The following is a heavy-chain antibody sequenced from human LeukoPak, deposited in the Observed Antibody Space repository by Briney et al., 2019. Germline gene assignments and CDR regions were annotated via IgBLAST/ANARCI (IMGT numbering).Heavy chain of an antibody. D-gene: IGHD2-2*01. Sequence: GGSLRLSCAASGLTFSSYSMNWVRQAPGKGLEWVSFISTSSSYMHYADSVKGRFTISRDNAKNSLYLQMSSLRAEDTAVYYCARDGCSSTSCRFYNWFDPWGQGTLVTVSS. CDR3: ARDGCSSTSCRFYNWFDP. V-gene: IGHV3-21*01. CDR1: GLTFSSYS. J-gene: IGHJ5*02. CDR2: ISTSSSYM.